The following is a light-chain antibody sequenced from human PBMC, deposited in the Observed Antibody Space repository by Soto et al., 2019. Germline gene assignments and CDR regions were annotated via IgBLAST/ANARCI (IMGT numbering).Light chain of an antibody. V-gene: IGKV1-39*01. CDR3: QQSYSSPHT. CDR2: AAS. CDR1: QSISSY. J-gene: IGKJ5*01. Sequence: DIQMTQSPSSLSASVGDRVTITCRASQSISSYLNWYQQKPGKAPKLLVYAASTLQSGVPSRFRGSCSGTEFTLTISSLQPEDFATYYCQQSYSSPHTFGHGTRLEIK.